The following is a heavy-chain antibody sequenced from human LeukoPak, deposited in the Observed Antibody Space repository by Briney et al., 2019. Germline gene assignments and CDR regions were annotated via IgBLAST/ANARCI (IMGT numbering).Heavy chain of an antibody. CDR3: AREGRQQLVEYYYYYYMDV. J-gene: IGHJ6*03. D-gene: IGHD6-13*01. V-gene: IGHV4-34*01. CDR1: GVSFSDYY. CDR2: INHTGST. Sequence: PSETLSLTCAVYGVSFSDYYWSWIRQSPGKGLEWIGEINHTGSTKYNPSLKSRVTISVDTSKNQFSLKLSSVTAADTAVYYCAREGRQQLVEYYYYYYMDVWGKGTTVTISS.